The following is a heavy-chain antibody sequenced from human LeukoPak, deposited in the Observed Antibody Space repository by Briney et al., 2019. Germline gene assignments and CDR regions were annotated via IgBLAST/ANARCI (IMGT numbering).Heavy chain of an antibody. V-gene: IGHV3-11*06. Sequence: PGGSLRLSCAASGFTFSDYYMSWIRQAPGKGLEWVSYISSSSSYTNYADSVKGRFTISRDNAKNTLFLQMNSLRAEDTAVYYCTTGWIGESHWGQGTLVTVST. J-gene: IGHJ4*02. CDR1: GFTFSDYY. CDR3: TTGWIGESH. CDR2: ISSSSSYT. D-gene: IGHD3-10*01.